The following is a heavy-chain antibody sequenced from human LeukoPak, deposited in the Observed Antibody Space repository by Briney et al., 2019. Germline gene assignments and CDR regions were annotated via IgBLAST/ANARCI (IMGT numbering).Heavy chain of an antibody. CDR2: ISDRGGIK. Sequence: GGSLMLSCAASGFTFSDYSMNWVRQAPGKGLEWFSDISDRGGIKNYADSVKGRFTISRDNSNNTLYLQMNSLRAEDTAVYFCAKKPTTTVTTLDYWGQGTLVTVSS. J-gene: IGHJ4*02. V-gene: IGHV3-23*01. CDR3: AKKPTTTVTTLDY. CDR1: GFTFSDYS. D-gene: IGHD4-17*01.